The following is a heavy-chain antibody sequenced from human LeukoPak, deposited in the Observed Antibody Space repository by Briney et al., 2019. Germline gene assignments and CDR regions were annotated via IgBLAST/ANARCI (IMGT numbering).Heavy chain of an antibody. CDR1: GYPFTTSW. J-gene: IGHJ4*02. CDR2: IYAGNSDA. CDR3: AIINHPDGRVY. D-gene: IGHD5-24*01. Sequence: KPGESLRISCQGFGYPFTTSWIGWVRQLPGKGLEWTAIIYAGNSDAKYSPSFQGQVSISTDRSISTAYLHWSSLKASDTAIYYCAIINHPDGRVYWGQRTLVTVSS. V-gene: IGHV5-51*01.